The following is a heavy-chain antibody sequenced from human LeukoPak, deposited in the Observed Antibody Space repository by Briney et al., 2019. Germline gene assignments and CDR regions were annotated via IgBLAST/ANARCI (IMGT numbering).Heavy chain of an antibody. CDR3: TTENGITMVRGVIITPRYFHY. CDR1: GFTFSNAW. V-gene: IGHV3-15*01. D-gene: IGHD3-10*01. J-gene: IGHJ4*02. CDR2: IKSKTDGGTT. Sequence: PGGSLRLSCAASGFTFSNAWMSWVRQAPGKGLEWVGRIKSKTDGGTTDYAAPVKGRFTVSRDDSKNTLFLQMNSLKTEDTAVYYCTTENGITMVRGVIITPRYFHYWGQGTLVTVSS.